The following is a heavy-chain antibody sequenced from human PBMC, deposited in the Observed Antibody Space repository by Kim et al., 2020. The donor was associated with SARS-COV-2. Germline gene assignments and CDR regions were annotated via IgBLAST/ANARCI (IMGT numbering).Heavy chain of an antibody. CDR3: AKDLHYDFWSGYPYNWFDP. J-gene: IGHJ5*02. V-gene: IGHV3-23*01. CDR1: GFTFSSYA. D-gene: IGHD3-3*01. CDR2: ISGSGGST. Sequence: GGSLRLSCAASGFTFSSYAMSWVRQAPGKGLEWVSAISGSGGSTYYADSVKGRFTISRDNSKNTLYLQMNSLRAEDTAVYYCAKDLHYDFWSGYPYNWFDPWGQGTLVTVSS.